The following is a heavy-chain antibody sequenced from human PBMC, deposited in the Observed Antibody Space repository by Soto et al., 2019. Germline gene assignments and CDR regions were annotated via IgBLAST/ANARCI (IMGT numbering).Heavy chain of an antibody. CDR3: ASTRRDSYNNYYYCYGMDV. Sequence: EVQLVESGGGLVKPGGSLRLSCAASGFTFSSYNMNWVRQAPGKGLEWVSSISSSSSYIYYADSVKGRFTISRDNAKNALYLQMNSLRAEDTAVYYCASTRRDSYNNYYYCYGMDVWGQGTTVTVS. D-gene: IGHD1-26*01. J-gene: IGHJ6*02. CDR1: GFTFSSYN. CDR2: ISSSSSYI. V-gene: IGHV3-21*01.